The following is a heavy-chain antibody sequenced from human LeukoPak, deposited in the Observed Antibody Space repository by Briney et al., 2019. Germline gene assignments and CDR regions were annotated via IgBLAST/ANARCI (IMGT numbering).Heavy chain of an antibody. V-gene: IGHV3-30*02. Sequence: PGGSLRLSCTTSGFSFSNFGMHWVRQAPDKGLEWLAFIRYDGSNEYSADSVKGRFTISRDNSRNTLFLQMDSLRSEDTAVYYCARDLGIFGDFDYWGQRTLVIVSS. CDR2: IRYDGSNE. CDR3: ARDLGIFGDFDY. J-gene: IGHJ4*02. CDR1: GFSFSNFG. D-gene: IGHD3-3*01.